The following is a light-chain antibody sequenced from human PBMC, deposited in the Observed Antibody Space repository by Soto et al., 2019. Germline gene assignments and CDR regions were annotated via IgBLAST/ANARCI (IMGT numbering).Light chain of an antibody. CDR3: CSFAGSSTYV. CDR1: SSDVGSYDL. Sequence: LTQPASVSGSPGQSITISCTGTSSDVGSYDLVSWYQHHPGKAPKLMIYEVSKRPSGVSNRFSGSKSDNTASLTISGLQAEDEADYYCCSFAGSSTYVFGTGTKVTVL. V-gene: IGLV2-23*02. CDR2: EVS. J-gene: IGLJ1*01.